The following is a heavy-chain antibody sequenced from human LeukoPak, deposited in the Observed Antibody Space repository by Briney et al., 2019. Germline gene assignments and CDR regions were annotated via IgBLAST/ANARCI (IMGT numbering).Heavy chain of an antibody. CDR2: ISAYNGNT. CDR3: ARDENYGDRRFDY. D-gene: IGHD4-17*01. V-gene: IGHV1-18*04. Sequence: ASVKVSCKASGYTFTGYYMHWVRQAPGQGLEWMGWISAYNGNTNYAQKLQGRVTMTTDTSTSTAYMELRSLRSDDTAVYYCARDENYGDRRFDYWGQGTLVTVSS. CDR1: GYTFTGYY. J-gene: IGHJ4*02.